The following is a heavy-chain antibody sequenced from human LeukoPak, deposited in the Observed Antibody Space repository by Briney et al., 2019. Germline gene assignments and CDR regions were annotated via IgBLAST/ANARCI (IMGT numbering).Heavy chain of an antibody. J-gene: IGHJ6*03. CDR3: AKVGGGVIVGYYYYYMDV. Sequence: GGSLRLSCAASGFTFSTYSMHWVRQAPGKGLEWVSAISGSGGSTYYADSVKGRFTISRDNSKNTLYLQMNSLRAEDTAVYYCAKVGGGVIVGYYYYYMDVWGKGTTVTISS. CDR1: GFTFSTYS. D-gene: IGHD3-16*01. CDR2: ISGSGGST. V-gene: IGHV3-23*01.